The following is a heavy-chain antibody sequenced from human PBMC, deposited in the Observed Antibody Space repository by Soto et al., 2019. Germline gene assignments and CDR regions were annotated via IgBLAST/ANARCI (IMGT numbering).Heavy chain of an antibody. Sequence: SVKVSCKASGGTFSSYAISWVRQAPGQGLEWMGGIIPIFGTANYAQKFQGRVTITADESTSTAYMELSSLRSEDTAVYYCASPGGTGTRENDYYYGQDVWGQGTTVPVSS. CDR3: ASPGGTGTRENDYYYGQDV. V-gene: IGHV1-69*13. D-gene: IGHD1-7*01. CDR1: GGTFSSYA. J-gene: IGHJ6*02. CDR2: IIPIFGTA.